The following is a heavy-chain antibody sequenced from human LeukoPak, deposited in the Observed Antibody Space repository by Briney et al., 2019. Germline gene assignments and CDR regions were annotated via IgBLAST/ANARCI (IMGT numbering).Heavy chain of an antibody. Sequence: SETLSLTCAVSGYSIISAYYWGWIRQPPGKGLEWIRSINHSGTTSYNPSLKSRVTISVDTSKNQFSLKLSSVTAADTAVYYCARDGAASYMDVWGKGTTVTVSS. D-gene: IGHD6-25*01. CDR2: INHSGTT. J-gene: IGHJ6*03. CDR1: GYSIISAYY. V-gene: IGHV4-38-2*02. CDR3: ARDGAASYMDV.